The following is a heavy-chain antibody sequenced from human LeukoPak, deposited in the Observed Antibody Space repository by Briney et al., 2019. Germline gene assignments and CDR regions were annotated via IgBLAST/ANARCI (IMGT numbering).Heavy chain of an antibody. Sequence: SETLSLTCAVYGGSFSGYDWSWIRQPPGKGLEWIGEINHSGSTNYNPSLKSRVTISVDTSKNPFSLKLSSVTAADTAVYYCARKYGSAPNWFDPWGQGTLVTVSS. J-gene: IGHJ5*02. CDR3: ARKYGSAPNWFDP. CDR2: INHSGST. D-gene: IGHD3-10*01. V-gene: IGHV4-34*01. CDR1: GGSFSGYD.